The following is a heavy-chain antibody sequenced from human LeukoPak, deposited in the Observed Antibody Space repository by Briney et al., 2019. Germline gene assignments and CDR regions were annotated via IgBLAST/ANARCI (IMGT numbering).Heavy chain of an antibody. Sequence: GGSLRLSCAASGFAFSNSAMTWVRQVPGKGPEWLSTISNSGDNAYYADFVKGRFTIARDNAKNTLYLQMYSLRAEDTAVFYCASLTTADAFDIWGQGTMVTVSS. CDR2: ISNSGDNA. V-gene: IGHV3-23*01. CDR3: ASLTTADAFDI. J-gene: IGHJ3*02. CDR1: GFAFSNSA. D-gene: IGHD3-22*01.